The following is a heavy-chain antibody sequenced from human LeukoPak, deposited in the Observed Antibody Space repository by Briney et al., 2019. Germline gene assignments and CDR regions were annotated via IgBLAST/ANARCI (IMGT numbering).Heavy chain of an antibody. CDR2: ISGSGGST. CDR1: GFTVSSNY. CDR3: AKALVGATNFDY. J-gene: IGHJ4*02. D-gene: IGHD1-26*01. Sequence: GGSLRLSCAASGFTVSSNYMSWVRQAPGKGLEWVSAISGSGGSTYYADSVKGRFTISRDNSKNTLYLQMNSLRAEDTAVYYCAKALVGATNFDYWGQGTLVTVSS. V-gene: IGHV3-23*01.